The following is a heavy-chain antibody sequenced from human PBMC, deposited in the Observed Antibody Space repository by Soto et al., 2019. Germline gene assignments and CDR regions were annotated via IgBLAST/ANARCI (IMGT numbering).Heavy chain of an antibody. V-gene: IGHV1-69*04. CDR1: GGTFTSYT. Sequence: SVKVSCKASGGTFTSYTLTWVRQAPGQGLEWMGRIIPFIGITNYAPKFKGRLTITADKSTTTAYMKLSSLSSEDTSFFYWAREEGPMLGKTPGCFDSWGQGTLVTVSS. D-gene: IGHD3-16*01. CDR3: AREEGPMLGKTPGCFDS. CDR2: IIPFIGIT. J-gene: IGHJ5*01.